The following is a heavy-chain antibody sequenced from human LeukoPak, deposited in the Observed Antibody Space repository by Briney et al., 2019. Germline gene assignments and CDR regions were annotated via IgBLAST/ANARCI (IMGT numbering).Heavy chain of an antibody. CDR3: ARDGVAGTYYFDY. J-gene: IGHJ4*02. CDR2: INPSGGST. D-gene: IGHD6-19*01. V-gene: IGHV1-46*01. CDR1: GYSFTSYY. Sequence: ASVKVSCKPSGYSFTSYYIHWVRQAPGQGLEWMGIINPSGGSTSYPQKFQGRVTMTRDTSTSTAYMELSSLRSEDTAVYFCARDGVAGTYYFDYWGQGTLVTVSS.